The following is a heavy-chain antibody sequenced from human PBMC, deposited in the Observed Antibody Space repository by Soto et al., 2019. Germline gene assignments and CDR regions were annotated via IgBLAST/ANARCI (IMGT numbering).Heavy chain of an antibody. D-gene: IGHD3-3*01. V-gene: IGHV4-34*01. CDR2: INHSGST. CDR3: ARGSRSYDFWSGYYPGFDY. J-gene: IGHJ4*02. Sequence: PSETLSLTCAVYGGSFSGYYWSWIRQPPGKGLEWIGEINHSGSTNYNPSLKSRVTISVDTSKNQFSLKLSSVTAADTAVYYCARGSRSYDFWSGYYPGFDYWGQGTPVTVSS. CDR1: GGSFSGYY.